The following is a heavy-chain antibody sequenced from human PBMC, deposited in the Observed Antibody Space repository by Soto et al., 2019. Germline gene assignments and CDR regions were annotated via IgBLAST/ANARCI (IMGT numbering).Heavy chain of an antibody. Sequence: QVQLQESGPGLVKPSETLSLTCTVSGDSLSLYYWSWIRLSPGKGLEWIGYIYSTGSSNQNPSLRDRVAVSADASKNQFYLTLTSMTAADTAVYYCARGERKVNWRPYFDTWGQGIQVTVSS. CDR2: IYSTGSS. J-gene: IGHJ5*02. D-gene: IGHD1-26*01. CDR1: GDSLSLYY. CDR3: ARGERKVNWRPYFDT. V-gene: IGHV4-59*01.